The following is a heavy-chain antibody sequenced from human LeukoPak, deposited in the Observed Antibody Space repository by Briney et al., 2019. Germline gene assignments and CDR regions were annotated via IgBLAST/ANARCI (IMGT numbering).Heavy chain of an antibody. CDR1: GFTFSSSW. Sequence: GRSLRLSCAASGFTFSSSWMSWVRQAPGRGLYWVADINPGGNEILYADSVKGRFTISRHNAKHSLYLQMNSLTVEDTAVYYCARDPAFGAVDIWGQGTMVTVSS. V-gene: IGHV3-7*05. CDR2: INPGGNEI. J-gene: IGHJ3*02. D-gene: IGHD3-16*01. CDR3: ARDPAFGAVDI.